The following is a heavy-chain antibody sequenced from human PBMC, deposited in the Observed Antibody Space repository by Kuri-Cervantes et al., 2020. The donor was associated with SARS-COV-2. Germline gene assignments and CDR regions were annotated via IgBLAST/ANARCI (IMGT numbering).Heavy chain of an antibody. CDR3: ARDAHHYDILTGYSSDY. V-gene: IGHV3-33*01. CDR2: IWYDGSNK. Sequence: GGSLRLSCAASGFTFSSYGMHWVRQAPGKGLEWVAVIWYDGSNKYYADSVKGRFTISRDNSKNTLYLQMNSLRAGDTAVYYCARDAHHYDILTGYSSDYWGQGTLVTVSS. J-gene: IGHJ4*02. D-gene: IGHD3-9*01. CDR1: GFTFSSYG.